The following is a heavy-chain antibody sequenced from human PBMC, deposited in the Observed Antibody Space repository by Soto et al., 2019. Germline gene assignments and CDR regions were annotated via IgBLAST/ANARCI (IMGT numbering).Heavy chain of an antibody. J-gene: IGHJ6*03. CDR2: INPSGGST. CDR1: GYTFTSYY. D-gene: IGHD2-21*01. Sequence: QVQLVQSGAEVKKPGASVKVSCKASGYTFTSYYMHWVRQAPGQGLEWMGIINPSGGSTSYAQKFQGRVTMTRDTSTGTVYMELSSLRSEDTAVYYCARDGIYCGGDCPSRYYYYYMDVWGKGTTVTVSS. V-gene: IGHV1-46*03. CDR3: ARDGIYCGGDCPSRYYYYYMDV.